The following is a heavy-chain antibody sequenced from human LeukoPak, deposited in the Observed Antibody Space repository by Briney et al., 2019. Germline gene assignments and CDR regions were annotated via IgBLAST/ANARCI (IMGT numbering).Heavy chain of an antibody. Sequence: SETLSLTCTVSGDSISSSSYYWGWIRQPPGKGLEWIGSIYYSGSTSYNPSLKSRVTISVDTSKNQFSLKLSSVTAADTAVYYCASRRGHNFDYWGQGTLVTVSS. D-gene: IGHD5-18*01. CDR1: GDSISSSSYY. CDR2: IYYSGST. J-gene: IGHJ4*02. V-gene: IGHV4-39*01. CDR3: ASRRGHNFDY.